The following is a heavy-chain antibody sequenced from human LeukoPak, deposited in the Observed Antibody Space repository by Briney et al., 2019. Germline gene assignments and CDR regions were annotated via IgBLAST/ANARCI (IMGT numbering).Heavy chain of an antibody. CDR3: ARTPPGGIYYYYYMDV. Sequence: GASVKVSCKASGYTFTSYDINWVRQATGQGLEWMGWMNPNSGNTGYAQKFQGRVTITRNTSISTAYMELSSLRSEDTAVYYCARTPPGGIYYYYYMDVWGKGTTVTVSS. CDR2: MNPNSGNT. V-gene: IGHV1-8*03. D-gene: IGHD1-26*01. CDR1: GYTFTSYD. J-gene: IGHJ6*03.